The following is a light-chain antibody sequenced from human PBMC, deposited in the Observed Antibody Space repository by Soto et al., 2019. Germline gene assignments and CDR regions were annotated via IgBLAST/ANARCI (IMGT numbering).Light chain of an antibody. J-gene: IGKJ1*01. CDR2: AAS. V-gene: IGKV1-9*01. Sequence: IQLTQSPSSLSASVGDRVTITCRASQDISGYVAWYQQRPGRAPQLLIYAASALQTGVPSRFSGSGSGTDFTLTITSLQPADFGTYYCQHPKWAFGQGTTVEI. CDR3: QHPKWA. CDR1: QDISGY.